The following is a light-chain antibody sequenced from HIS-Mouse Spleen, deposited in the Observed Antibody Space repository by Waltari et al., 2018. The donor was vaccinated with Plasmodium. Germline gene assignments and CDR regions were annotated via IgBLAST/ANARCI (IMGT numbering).Light chain of an antibody. Sequence: DIQMTQSPSSLSASVGYRVTLTCPASQYIRNYLNWYQQKPGKAPKLLIYDASNLETGVPSRFSGSGSGTDFTFTISSLQPEDIATYYCQQYDNLPPLFTFGPGTKVDIK. CDR3: QQYDNLPPLFT. V-gene: IGKV1-33*01. CDR1: QYIRNY. J-gene: IGKJ3*01. CDR2: DAS.